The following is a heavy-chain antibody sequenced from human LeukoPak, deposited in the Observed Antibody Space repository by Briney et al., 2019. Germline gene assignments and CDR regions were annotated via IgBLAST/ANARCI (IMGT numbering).Heavy chain of an antibody. J-gene: IGHJ4*02. CDR2: IYTSGST. D-gene: IGHD6-13*01. CDR1: GGSISSYY. Sequence: SETLSLTCTVSGGSISSYYWSWIRQPAGKGLEWIGRIYTSGSTNYSPSLKSRVTMSVDTSKNQFSLKLNSVTAADTAVYYCGSSHSSSWYDWWGQGTLVTVTS. V-gene: IGHV4-4*07. CDR3: GSSHSSSWYDW.